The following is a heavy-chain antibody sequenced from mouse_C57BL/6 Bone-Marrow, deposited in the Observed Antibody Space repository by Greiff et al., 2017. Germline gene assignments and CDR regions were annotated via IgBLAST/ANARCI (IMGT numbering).Heavy chain of an antibody. D-gene: IGHD3-3*01. J-gene: IGHJ2*01. V-gene: IGHV1-54*01. CDR2: INPGSGGT. Sequence: VQRVESGAELVRPGTSVKVSCKASGYAFTNYLIEWVKQRPGQGLEWIGVINPGSGGTNYNEKFKGKATLTADKSSSTAYRQLSSLTSEDSAVYFCARWGGRDYFDYWGQGTTLTVSS. CDR3: ARWGGRDYFDY. CDR1: GYAFTNYL.